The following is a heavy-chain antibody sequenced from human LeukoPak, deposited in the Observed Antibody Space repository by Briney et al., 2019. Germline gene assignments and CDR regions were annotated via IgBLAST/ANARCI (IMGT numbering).Heavy chain of an antibody. CDR2: IYTSGNT. J-gene: IGHJ4*02. CDR3: AREWLGKVDY. Sequence: SETLSLTCTVSGGSISSGSYYWTWTRQPAGKGLDWIGRIYTSGNTNYNPSLKSRVTISVDTSKNQFSLKLSSVTAADTAVYYCAREWLGKVDYWGQGTLVTVSS. CDR1: GGSISSGSYY. V-gene: IGHV4-61*02. D-gene: IGHD6-19*01.